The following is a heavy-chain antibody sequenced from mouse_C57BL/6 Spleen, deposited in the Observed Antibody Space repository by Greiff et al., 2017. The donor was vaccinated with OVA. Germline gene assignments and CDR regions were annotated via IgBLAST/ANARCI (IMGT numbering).Heavy chain of an antibody. CDR3: ARSGYYSNGAWFAY. CDR1: GYSFTDYN. J-gene: IGHJ3*01. V-gene: IGHV1-39*01. D-gene: IGHD2-5*01. Sequence: EVKLQESGPELVKPGASVKISCKASGYSFTDYNMNWVKQSNGKSLEWIGVINPNYGTTSSNQKFKGKATLTVDQSSSTAYMQLNSLTSEDSAVYYCARSGYYSNGAWFAYWGQGTLVTVSA. CDR2: INPNYGTT.